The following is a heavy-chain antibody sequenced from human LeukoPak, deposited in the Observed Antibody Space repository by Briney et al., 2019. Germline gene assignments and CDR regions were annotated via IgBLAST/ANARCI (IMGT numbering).Heavy chain of an antibody. CDR3: ARDLMYIVVVPAAMLYNWFDP. CDR2: ISAYNGNT. CDR1: GYTFTSYG. Sequence: ASVKVSCKASGYTFTSYGISWVRQAPGQGLEWMGWISAYNGNTNYAQKLQGRVTMTTDTSTSTAYMELRSLRSDDTAVYYCARDLMYIVVVPAAMLYNWFDPWGQGTLVTVSS. J-gene: IGHJ5*02. D-gene: IGHD2-2*01. V-gene: IGHV1-18*01.